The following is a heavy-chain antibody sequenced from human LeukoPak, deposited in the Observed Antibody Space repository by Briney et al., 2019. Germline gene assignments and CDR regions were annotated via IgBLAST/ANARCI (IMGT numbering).Heavy chain of an antibody. CDR2: IGGSGGST. J-gene: IGHJ4*02. CDR3: ARDPGVVAFHYFDY. CDR1: GSTFSSHA. Sequence: GGSLRLSCTASGSTFSSHAMTWVRQAPGKGLEWVSSIGGSGGSTYYTDSVKGRFTISRDNSKNTLYLQMNSLRADDTAVYYCARDPGVVAFHYFDYWGQGTLVAVSS. D-gene: IGHD3-3*01. V-gene: IGHV3-23*01.